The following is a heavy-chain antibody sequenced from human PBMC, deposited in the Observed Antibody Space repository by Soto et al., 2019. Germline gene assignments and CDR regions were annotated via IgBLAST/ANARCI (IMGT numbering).Heavy chain of an antibody. CDR2: LNAGGGVT. CDR3: AKDHPVYGSTWFFFDY. J-gene: IGHJ4*02. V-gene: IGHV3-23*01. D-gene: IGHD6-19*01. Sequence: EVQLLESGGGVVKPGGSLRLSCAASGFTFGRYAMRWVRQAPGKGLEWVSGLNAGGGVTDYADSVKGRFTVSRDNSKNTLYLQMSNLRVEDTAVYYCAKDHPVYGSTWFFFDYWGQGTLVTVSS. CDR1: GFTFGRYA.